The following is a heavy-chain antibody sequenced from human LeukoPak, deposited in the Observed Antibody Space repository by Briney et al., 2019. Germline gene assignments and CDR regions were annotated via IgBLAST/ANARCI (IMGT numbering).Heavy chain of an antibody. V-gene: IGHV4-34*01. D-gene: IGHD2-2*01. Sequence: PSETLSLTCAVYGGSFSGYYWSWVRQPPGKGLEWIGEINHSGSTNYNPSLKSRVTISVDTSKNQFSLKLSSVTAADTAVYYCARGRRVPAARFYYMDVWGKGTTVTVSS. CDR3: ARGRRVPAARFYYMDV. CDR1: GGSFSGYY. J-gene: IGHJ6*03. CDR2: INHSGST.